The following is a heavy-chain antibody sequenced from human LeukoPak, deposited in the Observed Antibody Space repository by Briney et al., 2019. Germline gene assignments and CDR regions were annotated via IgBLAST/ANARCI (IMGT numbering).Heavy chain of an antibody. CDR3: ATAGQRGYRYGPAPLSDS. Sequence: ASVKVSCKASGYTFTGYYMHWVRQAPGQGLEWMGWINPNSGGTNYAQKFQGRVTMTSDTSISTAYMELSRMRSDDTAVHYCATAGQRGYRYGPAPLSDSWGQGTLVTVSS. CDR1: GYTFTGYY. V-gene: IGHV1-2*02. D-gene: IGHD5-18*01. J-gene: IGHJ4*02. CDR2: INPNSGGT.